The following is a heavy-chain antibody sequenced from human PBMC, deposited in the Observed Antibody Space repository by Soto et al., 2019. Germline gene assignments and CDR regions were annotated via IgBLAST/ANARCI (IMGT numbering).Heavy chain of an antibody. D-gene: IGHD1-1*01. J-gene: IGHJ4*02. CDR1: GGSISDNNW. V-gene: IGHV4-4*02. CDR3: ARHIGVPGTRGFDY. CDR2: IYRTGTA. Sequence: QVQLQESGPGLVRPSGTLSLTCAVSGGSISDNNWWRWVRQHPGKGLEWVGEIYRTGTANYTPSLKRRITISRDKSKNQISPHLYSVTAADSAVYYCARHIGVPGTRGFDYWGQGTLVTVSS.